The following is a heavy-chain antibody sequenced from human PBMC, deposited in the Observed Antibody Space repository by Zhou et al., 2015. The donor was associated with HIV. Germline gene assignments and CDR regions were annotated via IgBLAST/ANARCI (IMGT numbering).Heavy chain of an antibody. J-gene: IGHJ4*02. D-gene: IGHD3-10*01. CDR2: ISSSGTTI. CDR1: GFTFSSYG. V-gene: IGHV3-48*04. Sequence: VQLVESGGGVVQPGRSLRLSCAASGFTFSSYGMHWVRQAPGKGLECLSYISSSGTTIYYADSVKGRFTISRDNAKNSLFLLMNSLRTEDTAIYYCARDSPGEWPIDYWGQGTLVTVSS. CDR3: ARDSPGEWPIDY.